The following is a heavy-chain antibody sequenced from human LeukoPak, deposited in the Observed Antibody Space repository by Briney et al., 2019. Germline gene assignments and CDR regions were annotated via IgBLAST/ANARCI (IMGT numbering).Heavy chain of an antibody. CDR2: IKHDGSEQ. J-gene: IGHJ4*02. Sequence: GGSLRLSCAASGFTFSKYWMSWVRQPPGKGLDWVANIKHDGSEQYYVDSVKGRCTISRDNAKNSLYLQMNSLRAEDTAVYYCARAVPTGCDYFDYWGQGTLVTVSS. CDR3: ARAVPTGCDYFDY. V-gene: IGHV3-7*01. CDR1: GFTFSKYW. D-gene: IGHD4-17*01.